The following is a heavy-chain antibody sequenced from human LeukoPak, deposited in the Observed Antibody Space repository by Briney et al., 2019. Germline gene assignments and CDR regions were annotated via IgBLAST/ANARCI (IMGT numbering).Heavy chain of an antibody. CDR3: ASSTTQNYYYYGMDV. D-gene: IGHD4-11*01. CDR2: IYPGDSDT. V-gene: IGHV5-51*01. J-gene: IGHJ6*02. Sequence: GESLKISCKGSGYSFTSYWIGLVRQMPGKGLEWMGIIYPGDSDTRYSPSFQSQVTISADKSISTAYLQWSSLKASDTAMYYCASSTTQNYYYYGMDVWGQGTTVTVSS. CDR1: GYSFTSYW.